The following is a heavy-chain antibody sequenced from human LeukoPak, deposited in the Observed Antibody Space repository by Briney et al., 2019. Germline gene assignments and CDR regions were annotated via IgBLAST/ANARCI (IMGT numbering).Heavy chain of an antibody. D-gene: IGHD2-15*01. J-gene: IGHJ4*02. CDR3: ARLYCSGGSCYQEFDY. CDR1: GYTFTGYY. Sequence: ASVKVSCRASGYTFTGYYMHWVRQAPGQGLEWMGRINLNSGDTNYAQKLQGRVTMTTDTSTSTAYMELRSLRSDDTAVYYCARLYCSGGSCYQEFDYWGQGTLVTVSS. CDR2: INLNSGDT. V-gene: IGHV1-2*06.